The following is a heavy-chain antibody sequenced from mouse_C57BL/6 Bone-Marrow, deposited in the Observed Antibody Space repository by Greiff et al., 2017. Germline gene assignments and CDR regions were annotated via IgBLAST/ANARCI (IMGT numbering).Heavy chain of an antibody. CDR2: IRLKSDNYAT. CDR3: NRYGNYKYYYAMDY. Sequence: EVQLQESGGGLVQPGGSMKLSCVASGFTFSNYWMNWVRQSPEKGLEWVAQIRLKSDNYATNYAESVKGRFTISRDDSKSSVYLQMNNLRAEDTGIYYCNRYGNYKYYYAMDYWGQGTSVTVSS. J-gene: IGHJ4*01. CDR1: GFTFSNYW. V-gene: IGHV6-3*01. D-gene: IGHD2-10*02.